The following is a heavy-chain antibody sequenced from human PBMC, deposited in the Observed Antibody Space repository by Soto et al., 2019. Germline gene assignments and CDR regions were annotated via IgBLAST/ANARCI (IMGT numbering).Heavy chain of an antibody. D-gene: IGHD3-22*01. J-gene: IGHJ3*02. CDR1: GYTHTELS. CDR3: ATRAAYYYDSSAHIDAPAFDI. V-gene: IGHV1-24*01. Sequence: ASVKVSCTVSGYTHTELSMHWVRQAPGKGLEWMGGFDPEDGETIYAQKFQGRVTMTEDTSTDTAYMELSSLRSEDTAVYYCATRAAYYYDSSAHIDAPAFDIWGQGTMVTVSS. CDR2: FDPEDGET.